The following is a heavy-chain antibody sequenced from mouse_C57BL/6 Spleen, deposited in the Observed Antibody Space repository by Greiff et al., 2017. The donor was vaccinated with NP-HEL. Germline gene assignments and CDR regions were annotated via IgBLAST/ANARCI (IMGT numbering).Heavy chain of an antibody. CDR3: ARKGFSTTIVAPFDC. V-gene: IGHV1-64*01. CDR2: IHPNSGST. CDR1: GYTFTSYW. J-gene: IGHJ2*01. Sequence: QVQLQQPGAELVKPGASVKLSCKASGYTFTSYWMHWVKQRPVQGLEWIGMIHPNSGSTNYNEKFKSKATLTVDKSSSTAYMQLNSLTSEDSAVYYGARKGFSTTIVAPFDCWGQGTTLTVSS. D-gene: IGHD1-1*01.